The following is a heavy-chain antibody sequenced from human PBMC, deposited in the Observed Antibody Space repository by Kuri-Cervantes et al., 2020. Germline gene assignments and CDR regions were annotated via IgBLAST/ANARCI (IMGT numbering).Heavy chain of an antibody. J-gene: IGHJ4*02. D-gene: IGHD3-16*01. CDR2: INPNSGDT. Sequence: ASVKVSCKASGYTLSGYYMHWVRQAPGQGLEWMGWINPNSGDTDYAHKFQDWVTMTRDTSISTAYMELVSLRSDDTAVYYCAREQMGGGALDYWGQGTPVTVSS. CDR1: GYTLSGYY. CDR3: AREQMGGGALDY. V-gene: IGHV1-2*04.